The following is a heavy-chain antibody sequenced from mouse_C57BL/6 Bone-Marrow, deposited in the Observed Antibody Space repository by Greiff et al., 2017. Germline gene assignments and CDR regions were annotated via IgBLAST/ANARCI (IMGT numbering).Heavy chain of an antibody. CDR3: ARSHGDYANAY. CDR1: GYTFTSYW. CDR2: IHPNSGST. D-gene: IGHD1-1*02. Sequence: QVQLQQPGAELVKPGASVKLSCKASGYTFTSYWMHWVKQRPGQGLEWIGMIHPNSGSTYYKESFKSKVTLTIDKSSSTAYMQLSSLTSEDTAVYYCARSHGDYANAYWGQGTSVTVSS. V-gene: IGHV1-64*01. J-gene: IGHJ4*01.